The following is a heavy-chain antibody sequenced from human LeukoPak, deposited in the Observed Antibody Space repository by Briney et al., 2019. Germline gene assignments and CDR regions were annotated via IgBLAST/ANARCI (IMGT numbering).Heavy chain of an antibody. CDR3: ARETNPGHYYDSSGYYRGFDY. V-gene: IGHV1-69*13. Sequence: ASVKVSCKASGYTFTGYYMHWVRQAPGQGLEWMGGIIPIFGTANYAQKFQGRVTITADESTSTAYMELSSLRSEDTAVYYCARETNPGHYYDSSGYYRGFDYWGQGTLVTVSS. CDR2: IIPIFGTA. CDR1: GYTFTGYY. D-gene: IGHD3-22*01. J-gene: IGHJ4*02.